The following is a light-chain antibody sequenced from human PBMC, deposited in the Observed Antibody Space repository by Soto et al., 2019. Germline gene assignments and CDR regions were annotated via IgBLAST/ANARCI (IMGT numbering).Light chain of an antibody. V-gene: IGLV2-8*01. CDR2: EVS. CDR3: TSYAGSNNFFYV. CDR1: SSDVGGYNY. Sequence: QSVLTQPPSASGSPGQSVTISCTGTSSDVGGYNYVSWYQQHPGKAPKLMIYEVSKRPSGVPDRFSGSKSGNTASLTVSGLQAEDEADSYCTSYAGSNNFFYVFGTGTKVTVL. J-gene: IGLJ1*01.